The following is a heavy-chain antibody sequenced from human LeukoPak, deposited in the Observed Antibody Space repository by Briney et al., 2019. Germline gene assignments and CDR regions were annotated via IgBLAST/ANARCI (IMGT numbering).Heavy chain of an antibody. Sequence: SETLSLTCTVSGGSISSGDYYWSWIRQPPGKGLEWIGYIYYSGSTYCNPSLKSRVTISVDTSKNQFSLKLSSVTAADTAVYYCARDIGYGDDYWGQGTLVTVSS. V-gene: IGHV4-30-4*08. D-gene: IGHD4-17*01. CDR3: ARDIGYGDDY. CDR2: IYYSGST. CDR1: GGSISSGDYY. J-gene: IGHJ4*02.